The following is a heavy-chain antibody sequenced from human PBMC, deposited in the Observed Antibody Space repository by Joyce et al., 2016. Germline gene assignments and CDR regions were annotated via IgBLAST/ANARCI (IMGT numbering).Heavy chain of an antibody. D-gene: IGHD5-24*01. CDR2: SFWYSDK. CDR1: GVALTSSGMG. J-gene: IGHJ4*02. CDR3: AHFQWAATPDFDY. V-gene: IGHV2-5*01. Sequence: QITLKESGPTLVRPTQTLTLTCTVSGVALTSSGMGVGGIRQPPGKALEWLALSFWYSDKRYSPLLKSRLTITKDTSKNQVVLRMTNVDPGDSGTYYCAHFQWAATPDFDYWGQGTLVTVSS.